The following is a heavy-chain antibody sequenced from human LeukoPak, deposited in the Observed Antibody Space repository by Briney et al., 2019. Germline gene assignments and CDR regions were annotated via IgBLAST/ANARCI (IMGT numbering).Heavy chain of an antibody. CDR3: ARDSSVCAFDV. Sequence: PGGSLRLSCAASGFTFSPYTMHWFRQPPGKGLEWISYINTGSTTIYYADSVKGRFTISRDNAKNSLDLQLNSLRAEDTAVCYCARDSSVCAFDVWGQGTMVTVSS. CDR2: INTGSTTI. D-gene: IGHD6-6*01. V-gene: IGHV3-48*01. J-gene: IGHJ3*01. CDR1: GFTFSPYT.